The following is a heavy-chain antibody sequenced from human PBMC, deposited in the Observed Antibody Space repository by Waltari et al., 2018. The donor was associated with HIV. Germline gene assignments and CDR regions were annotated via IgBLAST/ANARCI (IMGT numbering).Heavy chain of an antibody. J-gene: IGHJ4*02. V-gene: IGHV3-23*01. CDR3: ARGRGDCGGDCYYLDY. D-gene: IGHD2-21*02. CDR1: GFTLRGIA. Sequence: EVQLLESGGDLVQPGGSLSLSCAASGFTLRGIAIAWVRQAPGKGLEWVSSITANGGRTYYADSVKGRFSISRDNSKNTMSLQMNSLRAEDTAVYYCARGRGDCGGDCYYLDYWGQGALVTVSS. CDR2: ITANGGRT.